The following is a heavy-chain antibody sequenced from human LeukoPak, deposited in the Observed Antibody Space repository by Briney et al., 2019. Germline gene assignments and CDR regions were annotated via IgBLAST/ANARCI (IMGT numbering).Heavy chain of an antibody. Sequence: GGSLRLSCAASGFTFSSYAMHWVRQAPGKGLEWVAVISYDGSNKYYADSVKGRFTISRDNSKNTLYLQMNSLRAEDTAVYHCAREEYRYFDYWGQGTLVTVSS. CDR1: GFTFSSYA. CDR3: AREEYRYFDY. CDR2: ISYDGSNK. D-gene: IGHD6-6*01. J-gene: IGHJ4*02. V-gene: IGHV3-30-3*01.